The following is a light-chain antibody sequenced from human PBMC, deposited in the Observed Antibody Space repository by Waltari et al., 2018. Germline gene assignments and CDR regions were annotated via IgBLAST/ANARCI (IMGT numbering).Light chain of an antibody. J-gene: IGKJ2*01. CDR3: QQYYDGRT. V-gene: IGKV3-15*01. CDR1: QSISIY. CDR2: HAS. Sequence: EIVMTQSPATLSVSPGERATLSCTARQSISIYLAWFQQKPGQAPRLLIYHASTRATGIPARLSGSGSGTEFTLTISSLQSEDFAVYYCQQYYDGRTFGQGTKLEIK.